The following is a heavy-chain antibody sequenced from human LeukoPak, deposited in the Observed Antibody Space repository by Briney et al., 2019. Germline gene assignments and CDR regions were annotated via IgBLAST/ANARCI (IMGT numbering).Heavy chain of an antibody. V-gene: IGHV3-74*01. D-gene: IGHD2-2*01. J-gene: IGHJ4*02. Sequence: GGSLRLSCAVSGFTFSSSWMHWVRQAPGKGLVWVSHIKTDGSTTAYADSVKGQFTISRDNAKTTLYLQMNSLRAEDTGVYYCARGNQQLPRSTPDYWGQGTLVTVSS. CDR1: GFTFSSSW. CDR2: IKTDGSTT. CDR3: ARGNQQLPRSTPDY.